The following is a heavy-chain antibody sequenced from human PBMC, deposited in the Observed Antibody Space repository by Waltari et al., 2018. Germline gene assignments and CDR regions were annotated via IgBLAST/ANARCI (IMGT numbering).Heavy chain of an antibody. V-gene: IGHV4-39*01. J-gene: IGHJ4*02. D-gene: IGHD1-26*01. CDR2: VSNRGST. Sequence: QLQLQESGPGLVKPSETLSLTCTVPGDSITSSSNYWGWIRQPPGMGLEWIVSVSNRGSTSYNPSLKLRVTVSMGSSRSRFSLKLNSVTATDTAVYYCARHGGSSYYDGLQYGGQGTLVTVSS. CDR1: GDSITSSSNY. CDR3: ARHGGSSYYDGLQY.